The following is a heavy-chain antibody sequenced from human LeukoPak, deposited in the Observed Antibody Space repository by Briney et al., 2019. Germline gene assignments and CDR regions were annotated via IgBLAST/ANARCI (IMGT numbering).Heavy chain of an antibody. D-gene: IGHD1-14*01. Sequence: GGCLRLSSAGSVVTFVGYGMHWFRETPGGGLEWVAVIAYDGSRAFYADSVKGRFTISRDNSKNTMSVQMDDLRAEDTAVYYCTRYNNDHFDYWGQGTLVTVSS. CDR2: IAYDGSRA. V-gene: IGHV3-33*01. CDR3: TRYNNDHFDY. J-gene: IGHJ4*02. CDR1: VVTFVGYG.